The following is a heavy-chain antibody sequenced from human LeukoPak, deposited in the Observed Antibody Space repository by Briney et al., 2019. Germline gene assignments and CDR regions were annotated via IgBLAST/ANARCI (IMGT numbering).Heavy chain of an antibody. J-gene: IGHJ4*02. CDR1: GFTFDDYA. D-gene: IGHD3-10*01. CDR3: ARDRVMVRGVTDY. Sequence: PGGSLRLSCAASGFTFDDYAMHWVRQAPGKGLEWVSGISWNSGSIGYADSVKGRFTISRDNAKNSLYLQMNSLRAEDTAVYYCARDRVMVRGVTDYWGQGTLVTVSS. V-gene: IGHV3-9*01. CDR2: ISWNSGSI.